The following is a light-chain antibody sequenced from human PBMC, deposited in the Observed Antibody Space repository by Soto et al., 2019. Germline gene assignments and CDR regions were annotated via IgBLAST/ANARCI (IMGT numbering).Light chain of an antibody. V-gene: IGLV1-51*01. CDR2: DTG. CDR3: GTWDNSLSAHV. CDR1: DSNIGSNF. Sequence: QSVLTQPPSVSAAPGQKVTISCSGSDSNIGSNFLSWYQQFPGTAPKLVIYDTGKRPSGIPDRFSGSKSGTSATLGITGLQTGDEADYYCGTWDNSLSAHVFGGGTKLTVL. J-gene: IGLJ2*01.